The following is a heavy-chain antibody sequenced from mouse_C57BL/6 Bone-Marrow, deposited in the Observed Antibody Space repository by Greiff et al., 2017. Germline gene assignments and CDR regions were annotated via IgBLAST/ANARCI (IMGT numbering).Heavy chain of an antibody. CDR3: ARIYDGYLYYFDY. CDR1: GFSLTSYA. CDR2: IWTGGGK. D-gene: IGHD2-3*01. J-gene: IGHJ2*01. Sequence: QVQLKESGPGLVAPSQSLSITCTVSGFSLTSYAISWVRQPPGKGLEWLGVIWTGGGKNYNSALKSRLSISKDNSKSQVFLKMNSLQNDDTARYYCARIYDGYLYYFDYWGQGTTLTVSA. V-gene: IGHV2-9-1*01.